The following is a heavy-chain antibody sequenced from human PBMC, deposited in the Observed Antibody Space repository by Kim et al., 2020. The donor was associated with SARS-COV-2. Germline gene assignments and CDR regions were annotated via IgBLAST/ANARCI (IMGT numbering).Heavy chain of an antibody. CDR2: IHYSGST. CDR1: GGSISSSSYY. D-gene: IGHD4-17*01. CDR3: ASRTVTTFPLLDY. J-gene: IGHJ4*02. Sequence: SETLSLTCTVSGGSISSSSYYWGWIRQPPGKGLEWIGSIHYSGSTYYNPSLKSRVTISVDTSKNQFSLKLSSVTAADTAVYFCASRTVTTFPLLDYWAPG. V-gene: IGHV4-39*01.